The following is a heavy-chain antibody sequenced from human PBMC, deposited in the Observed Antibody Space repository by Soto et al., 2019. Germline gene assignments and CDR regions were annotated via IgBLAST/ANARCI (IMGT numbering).Heavy chain of an antibody. CDR3: ARDLHDYGDWYFDL. V-gene: IGHV4-30-2*01. J-gene: IGHJ2*01. CDR1: GGSISSGNDS. CDR2: IFHSGSP. D-gene: IGHD4-17*01. Sequence: QLRLQESGSGLVKPSQTLSLTCAVSGGSISSGNDSWSWIRQPPGKGLEWIGYIFHSGSPYYNPSPKSRVTISVDRSKNQFSLRLSSVTAADTAVYYCARDLHDYGDWYFDLWGRGTLVTVSS.